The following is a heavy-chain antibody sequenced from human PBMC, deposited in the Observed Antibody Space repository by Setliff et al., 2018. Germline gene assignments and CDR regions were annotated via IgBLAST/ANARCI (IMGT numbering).Heavy chain of an antibody. Sequence: ASVKVSCKASGYTFTSYAMHWVRQAPGQRLEWMGWINAGNGNTKYSQKFQGRVTITRDTSASTAYMELSSLRSEDTAVYYCARGLYSSGYLFDSFDYWGQGTLVTVSS. D-gene: IGHD6-19*01. CDR1: GYTFTSYA. V-gene: IGHV1-3*01. J-gene: IGHJ4*02. CDR3: ARGLYSSGYLFDSFDY. CDR2: INAGNGNT.